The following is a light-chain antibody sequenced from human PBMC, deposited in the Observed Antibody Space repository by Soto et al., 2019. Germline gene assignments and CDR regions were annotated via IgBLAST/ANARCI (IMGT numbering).Light chain of an antibody. CDR3: QQCFATPMT. Sequence: DVVMTQSPDSLAMSLGERATINCKSSHNILDSSNNKNYLAWYQQKPGQSPKLLIYWASTRESGVPDRFSGSGSGTDFTLTINGLQTDDEAIYFCQQCFATPMTFGQGTKVEIK. V-gene: IGKV4-1*01. J-gene: IGKJ1*01. CDR2: WAS. CDR1: HNILDSSNNKNY.